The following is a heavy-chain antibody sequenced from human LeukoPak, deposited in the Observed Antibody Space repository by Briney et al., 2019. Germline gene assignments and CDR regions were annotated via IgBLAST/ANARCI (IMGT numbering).Heavy chain of an antibody. J-gene: IGHJ2*01. CDR3: AGGARGYNWYFDL. Sequence: GGSLGLSCAASGFTFSSYWMSWVRQAPGKGLEWVAIIKQDGSEKYYVDSMKGRFTISRDNAKNSLYLQINSLRDEDTAVYYCAGGARGYNWYFDLWGRGTLVTVSS. CDR2: IKQDGSEK. V-gene: IGHV3-7*01. CDR1: GFTFSSYW. D-gene: IGHD3-16*01.